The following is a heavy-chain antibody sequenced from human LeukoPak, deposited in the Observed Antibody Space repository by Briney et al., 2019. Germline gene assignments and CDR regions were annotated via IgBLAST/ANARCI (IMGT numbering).Heavy chain of an antibody. Sequence: GASVKVSCKASGYTFSGYYMHWVRQAPGQGLEWMGWIIPNSGGANYAQKFRGRVTMTMDTSINTAYMELSSLRSDDTAVYYYAMREASGYCSSTSCYRDYWGQGTLVTVSS. J-gene: IGHJ4*02. CDR2: IIPNSGGA. CDR3: AMREASGYCSSTSCYRDY. V-gene: IGHV1-2*02. CDR1: GYTFSGYY. D-gene: IGHD2-2*01.